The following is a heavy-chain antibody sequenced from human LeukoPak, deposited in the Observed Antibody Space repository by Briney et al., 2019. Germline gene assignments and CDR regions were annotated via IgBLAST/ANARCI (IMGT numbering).Heavy chain of an antibody. D-gene: IGHD3-10*01. CDR3: ARARKVQLLWFGELFDY. Sequence: GASVKVSCKTSGYTFTSYVINWVRQAPGQGLEWMGWISAYNGNTNYAQKFQGRVTMTTDTSTSTAYMELRSLRSDDTAVYYCARARKVQLLWFGELFDYWGQGTLVTVSS. CDR1: GYTFTSYV. J-gene: IGHJ4*02. CDR2: ISAYNGNT. V-gene: IGHV1-18*01.